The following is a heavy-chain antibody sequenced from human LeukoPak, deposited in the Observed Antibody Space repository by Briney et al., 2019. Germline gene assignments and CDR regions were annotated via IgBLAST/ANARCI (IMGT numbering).Heavy chain of an antibody. D-gene: IGHD3-3*01. CDR2: IYYSGST. CDR1: GGSISSYY. V-gene: IGHV4-39*07. CDR3: ARDRFGVAENNWFDP. Sequence: SETLCLTCTVSGGSISSYYWGWIRQPPGKGLEWIGSIYYSGSTYYNPSLKSRVTISVDTSKNQFSLKLSSVTAADTAVYYCARDRFGVAENNWFDPWGQGTLVTVSS. J-gene: IGHJ5*02.